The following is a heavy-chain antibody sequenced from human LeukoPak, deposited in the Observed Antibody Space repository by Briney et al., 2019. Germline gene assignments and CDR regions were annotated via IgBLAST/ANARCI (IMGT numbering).Heavy chain of an antibody. CDR2: INSDGSST. CDR3: ATTYGAGGDYFSN. D-gene: IGHD2-21*02. Sequence: GGSLRLSCAASGFTFSSYGMHWVRQAPGKGLVWVSRINSDGSSTSYADSVKGRFTISRDNAKNTLYLQMNSLRAEDTAVYYCATTYGAGGDYFSNWGQGTLVTVSS. J-gene: IGHJ4*02. V-gene: IGHV3-74*01. CDR1: GFTFSSYG.